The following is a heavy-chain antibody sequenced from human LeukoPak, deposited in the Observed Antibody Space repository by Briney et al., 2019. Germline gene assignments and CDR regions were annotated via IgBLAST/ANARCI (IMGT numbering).Heavy chain of an antibody. CDR2: IYYSGST. V-gene: IGHV4-59*08. J-gene: IGHJ3*02. CDR3: VRHVARAFDI. CDR1: GGSIGTYY. Sequence: PSETLSLTCTVSGGSIGTYYWSWIRQPPGKGLEWIGYIYYSGSTNYNPSLKSRVTISVDTSKNQLSLKLSSVTAADTAVYSCVRHVARAFDIWGQGTKVTVSS.